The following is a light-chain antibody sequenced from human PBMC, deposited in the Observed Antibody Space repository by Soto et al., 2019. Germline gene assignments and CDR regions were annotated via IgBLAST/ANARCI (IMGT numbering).Light chain of an antibody. CDR3: LKWFT. CDR1: QSVSSNS. Sequence: DIVLTQSPGTLSLSPSERATLSCRASQSVSSNSLAWFQLKPGQAPRLLIYGASSRATGIPDRFSGSGSGTDFTLTISRLEPEDFAVYDCLKWFTFGPGTKVDIK. V-gene: IGKV3-20*01. CDR2: GAS. J-gene: IGKJ3*01.